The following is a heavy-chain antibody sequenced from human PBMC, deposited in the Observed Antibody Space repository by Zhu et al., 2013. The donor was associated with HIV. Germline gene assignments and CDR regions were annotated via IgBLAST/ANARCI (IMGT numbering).Heavy chain of an antibody. Sequence: QVQLVQSGAEVKKPGSSVKVSCKASGGTFNTYGISWVRQAPGQGLEWMGGIIPIFGTTNYAQKFQGRVTINADESTRTAYMELSSLRSEDTAVYYCARGATEYSSSSGFDYVGPGNPGHRLL. CDR1: GGTFNTYG. D-gene: IGHD6-6*01. V-gene: IGHV1-69*01. CDR3: ARGATEYSSSSGFDY. J-gene: IGHJ4*02. CDR2: IIPIFGTT.